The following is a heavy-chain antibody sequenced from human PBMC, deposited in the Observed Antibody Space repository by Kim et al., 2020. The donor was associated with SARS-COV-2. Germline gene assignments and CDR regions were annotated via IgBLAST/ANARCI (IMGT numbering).Heavy chain of an antibody. CDR2: INSGGYT. J-gene: IGHJ3*01. CDR3: TKTQRGDALDL. CDR1: GFTFSTYA. D-gene: IGHD6-25*01. V-gene: IGHV3-23*01. Sequence: GGSLRLSCAASGFTFSTYAMNWVRQTPGRGLEWVSSINSGGYTYYADSVKGRFTITSDDSKSTLYLQMNSLRAEDTAVYYCTKTQRGDALDLWGQGTMVTVSS.